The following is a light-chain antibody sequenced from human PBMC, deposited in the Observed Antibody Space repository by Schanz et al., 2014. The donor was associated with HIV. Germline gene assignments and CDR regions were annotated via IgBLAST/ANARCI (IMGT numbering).Light chain of an antibody. CDR1: SSNIGSNT. V-gene: IGLV1-44*01. CDR3: AAWDDSLNGFWV. Sequence: QSVLTQPPSASGTPGQRVTVSCSGGSSNIGSNTVHWYQQLPGTAPKLLIYSNNQRPSGVPDRFSGSKSGTSASLAISGLQSEDEADDYCAAWDDSLNGFWVFGGGTKLTVL. J-gene: IGLJ3*02. CDR2: SNN.